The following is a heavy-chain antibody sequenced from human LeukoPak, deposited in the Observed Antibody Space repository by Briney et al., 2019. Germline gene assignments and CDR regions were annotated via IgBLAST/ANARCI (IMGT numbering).Heavy chain of an antibody. Sequence: SGTLSLTCAVSGGSIISINWWSWVRQPPGKGLEWIGEIYYSGSTNYNPSLKSRVTISVNKSKNQFSLKLSSVTAADTAVYYCARVSSSWYQDWYFDLWGRGTLVTVSS. V-gene: IGHV4-4*02. CDR2: IYYSGST. J-gene: IGHJ2*01. D-gene: IGHD6-13*01. CDR1: GGSIISINW. CDR3: ARVSSSWYQDWYFDL.